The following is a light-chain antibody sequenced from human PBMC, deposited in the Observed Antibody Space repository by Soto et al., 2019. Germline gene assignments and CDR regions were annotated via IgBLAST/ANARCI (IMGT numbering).Light chain of an antibody. CDR1: SGHSSYI. CDR3: ETWDSNTRV. V-gene: IGLV4-60*02. J-gene: IGLJ2*01. Sequence: QSVLTQSSSASASLGSSVKLTCTLSSGHSSYIIAWHQQQPGKAPRYLMKLEGSGSYNKGSGVPDRFSGSSSGAYRYLTISNLQFEDDANYFSETWDSNTRVFGGGTKLTVL. CDR2: LEGSGSY.